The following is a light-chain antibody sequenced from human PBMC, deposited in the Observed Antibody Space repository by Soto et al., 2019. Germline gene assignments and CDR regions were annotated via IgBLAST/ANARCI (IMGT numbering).Light chain of an antibody. Sequence: EVVLTQSPGTLSLSPGERATLSCWASQSIRSNHLAWYQQKPGQAPRLLISAASNRAPDIPDRFSGSGSGTDFTLTISRLEPGDFAVYYCQQYGHSPGTFGQGTKLEIK. CDR3: QQYGHSPGT. J-gene: IGKJ2*01. CDR2: AAS. CDR1: QSIRSNH. V-gene: IGKV3-20*01.